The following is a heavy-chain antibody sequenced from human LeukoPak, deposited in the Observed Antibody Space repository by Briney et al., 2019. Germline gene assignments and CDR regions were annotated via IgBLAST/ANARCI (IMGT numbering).Heavy chain of an antibody. V-gene: IGHV3-15*01. D-gene: IGHD1-7*01. CDR3: TTDRVWNYGKYYFDY. J-gene: IGHJ4*02. CDR1: GFTFSNAR. CDR2: IKSKTDGGTT. Sequence: GGSLRLSCAASGFTFSNARMSWVRQAPGKGLEWVGRIKSKTDGGTTDYAAPVKGRFTTLRDDSKNTLYLQMNSLKTEDTAVYYCTTDRVWNYGKYYFDYWGQGTLVTVSS.